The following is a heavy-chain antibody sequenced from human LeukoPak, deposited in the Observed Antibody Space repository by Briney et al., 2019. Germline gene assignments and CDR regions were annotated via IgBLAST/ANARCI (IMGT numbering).Heavy chain of an antibody. J-gene: IGHJ2*01. Sequence: GGSLRLSCAASGFTFSSYSMNWVRQAPGKGLEWVSYIDSSSSTVLYADSVKGRFTISRDNAKNSLYLQMNSLRAEDTAVYYCARDGKADYYGSGNPPRYWYFDLWGRGTLVTVPS. D-gene: IGHD3-10*01. CDR3: ARDGKADYYGSGNPPRYWYFDL. CDR2: IDSSSSTV. CDR1: GFTFSSYS. V-gene: IGHV3-48*01.